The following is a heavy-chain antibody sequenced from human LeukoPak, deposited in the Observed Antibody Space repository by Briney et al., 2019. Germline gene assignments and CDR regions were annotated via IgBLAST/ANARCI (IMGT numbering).Heavy chain of an antibody. Sequence: ASVKVSCKASGYTFTDYYVHWVRQAAGQGLEWMGCINPNSGDTNYAQKFQGRVTMTRDTSITTAYMELSRLTSDDTAVYYCARVPDYGGKDLDYWGQGTLVTVSS. CDR3: ARVPDYGGKDLDY. V-gene: IGHV1-2*02. J-gene: IGHJ4*02. CDR1: GYTFTDYY. CDR2: INPNSGDT. D-gene: IGHD4-23*01.